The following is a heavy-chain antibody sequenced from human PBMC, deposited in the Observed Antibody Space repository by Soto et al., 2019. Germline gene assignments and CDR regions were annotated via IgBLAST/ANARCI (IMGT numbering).Heavy chain of an antibody. Sequence: GGSLRLSCAASGFTFSSYSMNWVRQAPGKGLEWVSSISSSSSYIYYADSVKGRFTISSDNAKNSLYLQMNSLRAEDTAVYYCARGGNHWFDPWGQGTLVTVSS. J-gene: IGHJ5*02. D-gene: IGHD2-15*01. V-gene: IGHV3-21*01. CDR3: ARGGNHWFDP. CDR2: ISSSSSYI. CDR1: GFTFSSYS.